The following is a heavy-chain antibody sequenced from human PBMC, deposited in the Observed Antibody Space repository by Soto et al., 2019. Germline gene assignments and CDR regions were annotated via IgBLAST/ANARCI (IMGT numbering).Heavy chain of an antibody. CDR1: GFTFSDYA. CDR3: ARTYYDFWSGLSD. Sequence: QVRLEESGGRVVQPGTSLRLSCAASGFTFSDYAMHWIRQAPGKGLEWVAVISYEGSEIYYSDSVKGRFTISRDNTMNTVYLQMSSVRRDDTAVYYCARTYYDFWSGLSDWGQGALVTVSS. J-gene: IGHJ4*02. V-gene: IGHV3-30*04. CDR2: ISYEGSEI. D-gene: IGHD3-3*01.